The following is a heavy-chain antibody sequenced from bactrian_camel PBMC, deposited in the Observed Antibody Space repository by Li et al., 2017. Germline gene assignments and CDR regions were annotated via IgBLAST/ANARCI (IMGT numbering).Heavy chain of an antibody. CDR3: ATVITDGY. CDR2: IDGGSSYR. V-gene: IGHV3S6*01. CDR1: GFTFSNYY. J-gene: IGHJ4*01. D-gene: IGHD1*01. Sequence: VQLVESGGGLVQPGGSLRLSCTGSGFTFSNYYINWVRQAPGKGVEWVAVIDGGSSYREYADSVKGRFTISRDNAKNALYLQLNSLKIDDTGMYFCATVITDGYWGQGTQVTVS.